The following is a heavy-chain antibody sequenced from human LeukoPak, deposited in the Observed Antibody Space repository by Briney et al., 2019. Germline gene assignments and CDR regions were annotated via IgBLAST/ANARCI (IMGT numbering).Heavy chain of an antibody. CDR3: ARLYGTYPGWFAP. V-gene: IGHV3-33*01. J-gene: IGHJ5*02. D-gene: IGHD4-17*01. CDR2: IWYDGSNK. Sequence: PGGSLRLSCAASGFTFSSYGMHWVRQAPGKGLEWVAVIWYDGSNKYYADSVKGRFTISRDNSKNTLYLQMNSLRAEDTAVYYCARLYGTYPGWFAPWGQGTLVTVSS. CDR1: GFTFSSYG.